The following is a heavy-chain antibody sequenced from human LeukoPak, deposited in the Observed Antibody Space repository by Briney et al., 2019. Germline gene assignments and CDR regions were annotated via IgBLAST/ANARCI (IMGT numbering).Heavy chain of an antibody. J-gene: IGHJ6*02. V-gene: IGHV4-39*07. Sequence: SENLSLTCNVSGGSISSSIYYWGWLRQPPGKGLEWIGSIYYTGSAYYNPSLKIRVTISVDTSKNQFSLKLGSVTAADTAVYYCARATEGNYDILTGYYYYYYGMDVWGQGTTVTVSS. CDR3: ARATEGNYDILTGYYYYYYGMDV. CDR1: GGSISSSIYY. CDR2: IYYTGSA. D-gene: IGHD3-9*01.